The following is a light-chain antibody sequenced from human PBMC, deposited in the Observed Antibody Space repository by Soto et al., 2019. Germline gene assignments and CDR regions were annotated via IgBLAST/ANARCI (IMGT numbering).Light chain of an antibody. J-gene: IGKJ4*01. V-gene: IGKV3-11*01. CDR1: ESVSRY. Sequence: EIVLTQSPATLSLSPGNRATLSCRASESVSRYLAWYQQKPGQAPRLLIYDASSRAAGIPARFSGSGSGTDFTLTITSLEPEYFAVYYCQQRSDWPSSFGGGTKVEIK. CDR3: QQRSDWPSS. CDR2: DAS.